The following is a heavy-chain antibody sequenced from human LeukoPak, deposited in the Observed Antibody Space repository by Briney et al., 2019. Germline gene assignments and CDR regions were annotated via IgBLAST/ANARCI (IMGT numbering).Heavy chain of an antibody. D-gene: IGHD2-2*02. CDR3: ARDKALSSTSCYIDWFDP. Sequence: GGSLRLSCAASGFTFSSYDMHWVREATGKGLERVSAIGTAGDTYYPGSVKGRFTTSRENAKNSLYLQMNSLRAGDTAVYYCARDKALSSTSCYIDWFDPWGQGTLVTVSS. J-gene: IGHJ5*02. CDR2: IGTAGDT. V-gene: IGHV3-13*01. CDR1: GFTFSSYD.